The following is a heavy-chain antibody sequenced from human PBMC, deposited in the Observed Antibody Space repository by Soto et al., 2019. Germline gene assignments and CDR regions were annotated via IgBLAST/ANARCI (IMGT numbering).Heavy chain of an antibody. J-gene: IGHJ3*02. CDR2: INHSGST. CDR3: ARLPTTFEI. Sequence: PSETLSLTCAVYGGSFSSFYWNWIRQPPGKGLEWIGEINHSGSTNYSPSLKSRVTISVDTSKNQFSLKLSSVTAADTAVYYCARLPTTFEIWGQATLVTVSS. CDR1: GGSFSSFY. V-gene: IGHV4-34*01.